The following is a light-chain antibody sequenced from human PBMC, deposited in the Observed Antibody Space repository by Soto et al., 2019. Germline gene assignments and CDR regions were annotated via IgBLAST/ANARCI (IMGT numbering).Light chain of an antibody. J-gene: IGKJ5*01. V-gene: IGKV1-33*01. CDR3: QQYDNLPIT. CDR2: DAS. Sequence: DIQMTQSPSSLSASVGDRVTITCQASQDIINYLNWYQQKPGKAPKLLIYDASNSETGVPSRFSGSGSGTDFTFTISSLQPEDIATYYCQQYDNLPITFGHGTRLEIK. CDR1: QDIINY.